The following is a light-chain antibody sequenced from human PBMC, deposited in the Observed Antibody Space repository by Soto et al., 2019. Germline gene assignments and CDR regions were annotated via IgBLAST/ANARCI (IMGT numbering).Light chain of an antibody. J-gene: IGKJ1*01. V-gene: IGKV1-39*01. CDR1: QGISSY. Sequence: IQITQSPSSLSASVGGRVTITFRARQGISSYLHWYQQRPGEAPKLLIYGASSLESGVPSRFSGSGSGTDFTLTISSLQREDFATYYCQQSDITQYSFGQGTKVDIK. CDR3: QQSDITQYS. CDR2: GAS.